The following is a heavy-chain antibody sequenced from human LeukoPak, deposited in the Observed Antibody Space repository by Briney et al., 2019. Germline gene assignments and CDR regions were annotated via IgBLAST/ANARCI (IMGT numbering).Heavy chain of an antibody. CDR3: ATGLYGSGSYMAAYYYMDV. V-gene: IGHV3-21*01. J-gene: IGHJ6*03. CDR2: ISSSSSYI. D-gene: IGHD3-10*01. Sequence: GGSLRLSCAASGFTFSSYSMNWVRQAPGKGLKWVSSISSSSSYIYYADSVKGRLTISRDNAKNSLSLQMSSLRAEDTAVYYCATGLYGSGSYMAAYYYMDVWGKGTTVTVSS. CDR1: GFTFSSYS.